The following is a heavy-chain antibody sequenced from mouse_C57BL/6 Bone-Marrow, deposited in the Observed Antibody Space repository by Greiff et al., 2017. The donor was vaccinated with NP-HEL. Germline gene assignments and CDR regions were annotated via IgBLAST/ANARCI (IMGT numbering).Heavy chain of an antibody. CDR3: TRAFDN. V-gene: IGHV1-81*01. CDR1: GYTFTSYG. Sequence: VQLQQSGAELARPGASVKLSCKASGYTFTSYGISWVQQRPGQGLEWIGEIYPSSGNTYYIEKFKGKATLTEAKASSTAYMELRSLTSEASAVYFCTRAFDNWDQGTTLTVSS. CDR2: IYPSSGNT. J-gene: IGHJ2*01.